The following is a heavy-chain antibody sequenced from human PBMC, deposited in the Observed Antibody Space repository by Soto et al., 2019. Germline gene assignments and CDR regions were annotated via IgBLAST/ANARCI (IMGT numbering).Heavy chain of an antibody. CDR3: AGKDIVGATIYYYYGVDV. CDR1: GGTFSSYT. J-gene: IGHJ6*02. V-gene: IGHV1-69*02. D-gene: IGHD1-26*01. CDR2: IIPILGIA. Sequence: SVKVSCKASGGTFSSYTISWVRQAPGQGLEWMGRIIPILGIANYAQKFQGRVTITADKSTSTAYMELSSLRSEDTAVYYCAGKDIVGATIYYYYGVDVWGQGTTVTVSS.